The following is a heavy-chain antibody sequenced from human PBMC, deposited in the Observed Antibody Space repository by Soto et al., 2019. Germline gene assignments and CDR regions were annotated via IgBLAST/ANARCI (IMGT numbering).Heavy chain of an antibody. Sequence: SETLSLTCAVYGGSFIGYYWSWIRPPPGKGLEWIGEINHSGSTNYNPSLKSRVTISVDTSKNQFSLKLSSVPAADPAVYYCARDLVVVPAAILLGYYYYGMDVWGQGTTVTVSS. CDR1: GGSFIGYY. D-gene: IGHD2-2*02. J-gene: IGHJ6*02. CDR2: INHSGST. CDR3: ARDLVVVPAAILLGYYYYGMDV. V-gene: IGHV4-34*01.